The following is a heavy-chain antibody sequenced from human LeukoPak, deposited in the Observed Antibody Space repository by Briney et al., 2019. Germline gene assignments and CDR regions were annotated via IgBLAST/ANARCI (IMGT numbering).Heavy chain of an antibody. CDR3: ARGVYSSLYYYYGMDV. J-gene: IGHJ6*02. Sequence: SETLSLTCTVSSGSISSYYWSWIRQPPGKGLEWIGYIYYSGSTNYNPSLKSRVTISVDTSKNQFSLKLSSVTAADTAVYYCARGVYSSLYYYYGMDVWGQGTTVTVSS. CDR2: IYYSGST. D-gene: IGHD2-8*01. V-gene: IGHV4-59*01. CDR1: SGSISSYY.